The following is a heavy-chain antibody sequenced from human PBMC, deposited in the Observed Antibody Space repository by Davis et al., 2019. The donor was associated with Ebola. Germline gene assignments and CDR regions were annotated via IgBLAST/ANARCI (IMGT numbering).Heavy chain of an antibody. CDR3: ARQESLYGWIDH. CDR1: GHSSSNYW. CDR2: IYAGDSDT. D-gene: IGHD3-10*01. V-gene: IGHV5-51*01. Sequence: GESLKISCEGFGHSSSNYWIAWVRQTPGKGLEWMGVIYAGDSDTRYSPSFEGQVTMSVDRSIPTAYLQWSTLKASDTATYYCARQESLYGWIDHWGQGTLVTVSS. J-gene: IGHJ4*02.